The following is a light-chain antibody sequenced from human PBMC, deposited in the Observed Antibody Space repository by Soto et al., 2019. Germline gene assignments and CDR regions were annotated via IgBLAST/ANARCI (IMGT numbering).Light chain of an antibody. CDR1: SSNIGNNY. V-gene: IGLV1-51*01. Sequence: QSVLTQPPSVSAAPGQKVTISCTGSSSNIGNNYVSWYQQLPGTAPKLLIYDNNKRPSGMPDRFSGCKSGTSGTLHITGVQNGDEDDYYCATWDGSRPAEVFGGGTKLTVL. CDR2: DNN. J-gene: IGLJ2*01. CDR3: ATWDGSRPAEV.